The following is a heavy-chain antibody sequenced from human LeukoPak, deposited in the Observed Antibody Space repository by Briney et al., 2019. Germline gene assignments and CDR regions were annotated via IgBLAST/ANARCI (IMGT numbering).Heavy chain of an antibody. Sequence: PSETLSLACTVSGGSISSYYWSWIRQPAGKGLEWIGRIYISGSGSTNYNPSLKSRVTMSVDTSKNQFSLKLSSVTAADTAVYYCARGGSSSWYALWGQGTLVTVSS. CDR1: GGSISSYY. J-gene: IGHJ4*02. CDR2: IYISGSGST. CDR3: ARGGSSSWYAL. D-gene: IGHD6-13*01. V-gene: IGHV4-4*07.